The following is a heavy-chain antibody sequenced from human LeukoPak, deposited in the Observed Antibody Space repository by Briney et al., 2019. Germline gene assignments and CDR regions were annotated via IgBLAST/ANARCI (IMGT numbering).Heavy chain of an antibody. V-gene: IGHV1-2*02. CDR3: ARDGVRTHGMDV. Sequence: ASVKVSCKASGYTFTSYYVRWVRQAPGQGLEWMGWISPNNGVTNYAQKFHDRVTMTRDTSISTVYMELSSLRSDDTAVYYCARDGVRTHGMDVWGQGTTVTVSS. CDR1: GYTFTSYY. CDR2: ISPNNGVT. D-gene: IGHD3-16*01. J-gene: IGHJ6*02.